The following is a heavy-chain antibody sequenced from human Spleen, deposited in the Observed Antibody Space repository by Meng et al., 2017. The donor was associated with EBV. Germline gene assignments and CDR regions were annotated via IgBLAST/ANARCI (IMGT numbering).Heavy chain of an antibody. J-gene: IGHJ4*02. CDR3: AREPYSSSPTYFDN. CDR1: GDTFTAYG. D-gene: IGHD6-6*01. CDR2: IIPMFGAA. V-gene: IGHV1-69*01. Sequence: QVQLVPSGAEVKKPGSWVKVSCKASGDTFTAYGFSWVRQAPGQGLEWMGGIIPMFGAANTAQKFQGRVTITADESTSTAYMELSGLTSEDTAVYYCAREPYSSSPTYFDNWGQGTLVTVSS.